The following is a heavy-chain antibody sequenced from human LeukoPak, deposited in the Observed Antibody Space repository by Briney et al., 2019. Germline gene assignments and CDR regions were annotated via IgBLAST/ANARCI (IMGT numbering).Heavy chain of an antibody. V-gene: IGHV3-30*18. CDR1: GFSFSDYN. Sequence: GGSLRLSCAASGFSFSDYNMHWVRQAPGKGLEWMAVISYNGINEYYADSVKGRFTISRDNSKNTLYLQMNSLRAEDTAVYYCAKDDYYDTSGYRDWGQGTLVTVSS. D-gene: IGHD3-22*01. CDR2: ISYNGINE. J-gene: IGHJ4*02. CDR3: AKDDYYDTSGYRD.